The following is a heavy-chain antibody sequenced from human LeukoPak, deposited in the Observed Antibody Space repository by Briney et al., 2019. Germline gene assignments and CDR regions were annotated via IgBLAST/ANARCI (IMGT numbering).Heavy chain of an antibody. J-gene: IGHJ2*01. CDR1: GYTFTSYY. V-gene: IGHV1-2*02. D-gene: IGHD6-19*01. CDR3: ARDSCGGGGCHYWYFDL. CDR2: IHPNSGGT. Sequence: GASVKVSCKASGYTFTSYYMHWVRQAPGQGLEWMGWIHPNSGGTNYAQKFQGRVTMTRDTSITTASMELSSLKPDDTAVYYCARDSCGGGGCHYWYFDLWGRGTLVTVSS.